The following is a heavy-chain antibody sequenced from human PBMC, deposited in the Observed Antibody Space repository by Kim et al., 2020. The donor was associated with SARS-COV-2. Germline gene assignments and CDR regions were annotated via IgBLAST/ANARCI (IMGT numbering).Heavy chain of an antibody. Sequence: SETLSLTCAVYGGSFSGYYWSWIRQPPGKGLEWIGEINHSGSTNYNPSLKSRVTISVDTSKNQVSLKLSSVTAADTAVYYCARGITMIVGRGGMDVWGQGTTVTVSS. CDR2: INHSGST. D-gene: IGHD3-22*01. J-gene: IGHJ6*02. CDR1: GGSFSGYY. CDR3: ARGITMIVGRGGMDV. V-gene: IGHV4-34*01.